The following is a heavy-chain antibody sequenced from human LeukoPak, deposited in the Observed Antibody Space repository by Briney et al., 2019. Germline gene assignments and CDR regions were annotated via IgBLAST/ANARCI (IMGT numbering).Heavy chain of an antibody. CDR3: ARHLIYDFWSGYYTSPSYYFDY. CDR1: GGSISSSSYY. Sequence: SETLSLTCTVSGGSISSSSYYWGWIRQPPGRGLEWIGSIYYSGSTYYNPSLKSRVTISVDTSKNQFSLKLSSVTAADTAVYYCARHLIYDFWSGYYTSPSYYFDYWGQGTLVTVSS. V-gene: IGHV4-39*01. J-gene: IGHJ4*02. CDR2: IYYSGST. D-gene: IGHD3-3*01.